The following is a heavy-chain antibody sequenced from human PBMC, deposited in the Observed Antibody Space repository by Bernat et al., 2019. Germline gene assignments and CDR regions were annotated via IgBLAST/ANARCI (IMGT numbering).Heavy chain of an antibody. Sequence: QVQLVESGGGVVQPGRSLRLSCAASGFTFSTYGMHWVRQAPGKGLEWVAVISYDGSNKYYGDSVKGRFTISRDNSKNTLYLQMDSLRGEDTAVYYCAKEFYDTLTGYYYIYYGMDVWGQGTTVTVSS. D-gene: IGHD3-9*01. CDR2: ISYDGSNK. CDR3: AKEFYDTLTGYYYIYYGMDV. CDR1: GFTFSTYG. V-gene: IGHV3-30*18. J-gene: IGHJ6*02.